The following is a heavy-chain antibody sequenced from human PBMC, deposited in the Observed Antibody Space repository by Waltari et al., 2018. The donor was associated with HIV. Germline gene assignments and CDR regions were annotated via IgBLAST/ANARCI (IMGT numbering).Heavy chain of an antibody. J-gene: IGHJ4*02. CDR2: IKSKSVGETT. V-gene: IGHV3-15*01. CDR3: TVPRSGSSGFFY. CDR1: GFIFPNFW. D-gene: IGHD3-22*01. Sequence: TLRLSCAASGFIFPNFWMTWVRQVPGKGLEWVGRIKSKSVGETTDYAASVRGRFTVSRDDSKNTLFLQMNNLKIEDTGIYYCTVPRSGSSGFFYWGQGILVTVSS.